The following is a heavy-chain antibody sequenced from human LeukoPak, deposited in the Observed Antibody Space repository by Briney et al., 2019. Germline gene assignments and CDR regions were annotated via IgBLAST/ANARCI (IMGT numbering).Heavy chain of an antibody. Sequence: GGSLRLSCAASEFTFSSYSMNWVRQAPGKGLEWVSSISSSSSYIYYADSVKGRFTISRDNAKNSLYLQMNSLRAEDTAVYYCARGGTTVTTLCYWGQGTLVTVSS. CDR1: EFTFSSYS. J-gene: IGHJ4*02. V-gene: IGHV3-21*01. CDR2: ISSSSSYI. CDR3: ARGGTTVTTLCY. D-gene: IGHD4-17*01.